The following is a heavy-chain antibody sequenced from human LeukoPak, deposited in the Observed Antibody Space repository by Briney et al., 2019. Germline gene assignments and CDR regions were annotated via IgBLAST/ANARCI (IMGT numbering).Heavy chain of an antibody. CDR3: ARVLCSSIGPGCAFDI. V-gene: IGHV1-69*13. J-gene: IGHJ3*02. CDR2: IIPIFGTA. Sequence: GASVKVSCKASGGTFSSYAISWVRQAPGQGLEWMGGIIPIFGTANYAQKFQGRVTITADESTSTAYMELSSLRSEDTAVYYCARVLCSSIGPGCAFDIWGQGTMVTVSS. CDR1: GGTFSSYA. D-gene: IGHD2-2*01.